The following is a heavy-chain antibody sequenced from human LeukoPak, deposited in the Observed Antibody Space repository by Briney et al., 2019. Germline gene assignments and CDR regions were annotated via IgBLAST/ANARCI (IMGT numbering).Heavy chain of an antibody. CDR1: GFSFSDYY. CDR2: VSSSGTTI. V-gene: IGHV3-11*01. J-gene: IGHJ4*02. CDR3: AREGGSSQYLDY. D-gene: IGHD2-15*01. Sequence: GGPLRLSCAASGFSFSDYYMSWIRQAPGKGLEWVSYVSSSGTTIDYADSVKGRFTISRDNAKNSLYLQMNSLRAEDTAVYYCAREGGSSQYLDYWGQGTLVTVSS.